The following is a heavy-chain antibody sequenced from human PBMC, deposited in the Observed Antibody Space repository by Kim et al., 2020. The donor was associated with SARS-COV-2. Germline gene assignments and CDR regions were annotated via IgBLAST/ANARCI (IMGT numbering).Heavy chain of an antibody. CDR3: ARLNSYSSGYYYYYGMDV. J-gene: IGHJ6*02. D-gene: IGHD3-22*01. Sequence: GESLKISCKGSGYSFTSYWIGWVRQMPGKGLEWMGSIYPGDSDTRYSPSFQGQVTISADKSISTAYLQWSSLKASDTAMYYCARLNSYSSGYYYYYGMDVWGQGTTVTVSS. V-gene: IGHV5-51*01. CDR1: GYSFTSYW. CDR2: IYPGDSDT.